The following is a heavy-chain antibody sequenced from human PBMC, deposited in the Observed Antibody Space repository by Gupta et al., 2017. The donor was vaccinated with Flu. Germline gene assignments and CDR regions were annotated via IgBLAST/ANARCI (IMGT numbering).Heavy chain of an antibody. D-gene: IGHD3-16*01. CDR2: IYHDGTT. CDR1: GGPMDSYN. V-gene: IGHV4-59*01. CDR3: AGGGNYGQFDY. J-gene: IGHJ4*02. Sequence: TWSGCGGPMDSYNGSGSGQSPGKGLEWIGYIYHDGTTNYNPSLKSRVTMSVDRSKKEFSLKLGSGTAADTAVYYCAGGGNYGQFDYWGQGPLVIVSS.